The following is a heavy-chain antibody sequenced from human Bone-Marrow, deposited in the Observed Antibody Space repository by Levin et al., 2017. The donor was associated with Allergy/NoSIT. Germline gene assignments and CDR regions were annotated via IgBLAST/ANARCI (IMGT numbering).Heavy chain of an antibody. V-gene: IGHV7-4-1*02. J-gene: IGHJ5*01. D-gene: IGHD3-10*01. Sequence: PGASVKVSCKASGLTLNNYPMNWVRQAPGQGLEWMGWINTNTGNPTYAQGFTGRFVFSLDMSVNTAYLQISSLKTDDSAVYYCAGSREGYQFGSGSFDWFDSWGQGSLVTVSS. CDR3: AGSREGYQFGSGSFDWFDS. CDR1: GLTLNNYP. CDR2: INTNTGNP.